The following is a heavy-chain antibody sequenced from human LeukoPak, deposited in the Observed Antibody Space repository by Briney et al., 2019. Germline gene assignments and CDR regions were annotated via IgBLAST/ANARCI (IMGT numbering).Heavy chain of an antibody. D-gene: IGHD6-13*01. CDR1: GGSFSGYY. CDR2: INHSGST. CDR3: ARFQTRIAAAATHWFDP. J-gene: IGHJ5*02. Sequence: SVTLSLTCAVYGGSFSGYYWSWIRQPPGKGLEWIGEINHSGSTNYNPSLKSRVTISVDTSKNQFSLKLSSVTAADTAVYYCARFQTRIAAAATHWFDPWGQGTLVTVSS. V-gene: IGHV4-34*01.